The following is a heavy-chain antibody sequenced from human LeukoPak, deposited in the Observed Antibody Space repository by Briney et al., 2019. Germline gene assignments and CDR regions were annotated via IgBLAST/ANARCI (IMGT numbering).Heavy chain of an antibody. J-gene: IGHJ4*02. CDR1: GFTLSSYG. D-gene: IGHD3/OR15-3a*01. CDR2: ISSSSSTI. CDR3: ARQTGSGLFILP. Sequence: GGSLRLSCAASGFTLSSYGMTWVRQAPGKGLEWVSYISSSSSTIYYADSVKGRFTISRDNAKNSLYLQLNSLRAEDTAVYYCARQTGSGLFILPGGQGTLVTVSS. V-gene: IGHV3-48*01.